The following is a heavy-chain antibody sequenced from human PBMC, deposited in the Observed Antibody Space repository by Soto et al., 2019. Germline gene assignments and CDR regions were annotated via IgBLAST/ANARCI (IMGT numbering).Heavy chain of an antibody. CDR3: ARNGTLTGYSYGMDV. V-gene: IGHV1-69*13. J-gene: IGHJ6*02. Sequence: SVKVSCKASGGTFSDFTINWVRQAPGQRLEWMGGIIPIFGTANYAENFQGRVTITADESTSTSFMEVSSLRSEDTAVYYCARNGTLTGYSYGMDVWGQGTMVTVSS. CDR1: GGTFSDFT. CDR2: IIPIFGTA. D-gene: IGHD1-1*01.